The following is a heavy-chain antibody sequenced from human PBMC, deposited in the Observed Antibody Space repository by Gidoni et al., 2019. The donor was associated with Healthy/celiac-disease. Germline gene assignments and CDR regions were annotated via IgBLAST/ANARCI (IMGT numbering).Heavy chain of an antibody. CDR2: ISYDGSNK. J-gene: IGHJ6*02. CDR3: AKDRVSEYARYYYYYGMDV. V-gene: IGHV3-30*18. Sequence: QVQLVESGGGVVQPGRSLRLSCAASGFTFSSYGMPWVRQAPGKGLEWVAVISYDGSNKYYADSVKGRFTISRDNSKNTLYLQMNSLRAEDTAVYYCAKDRVSEYARYYYYYGMDVWGQGTTVTVSS. CDR1: GFTFSSYG. D-gene: IGHD2-8*01.